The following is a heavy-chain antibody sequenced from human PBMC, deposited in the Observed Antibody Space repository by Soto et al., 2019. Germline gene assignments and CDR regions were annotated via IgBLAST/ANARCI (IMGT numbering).Heavy chain of an antibody. CDR2: VNAGNGYT. D-gene: IGHD5-18*01. CDR3: ARGAHTYGYVFDY. J-gene: IGHJ4*02. Sequence: QVHLVQSGAEVKKPGASVKVSCRSSGYTFTSTAIHWVRQAPGQSLEWMGWVNAGNGYTKYLQNFQGRVTITSDTSASTAYMELNSLRSEDTAVYYCARGAHTYGYVFDYWGQGTLVTVSS. V-gene: IGHV1-3*01. CDR1: GYTFTSTA.